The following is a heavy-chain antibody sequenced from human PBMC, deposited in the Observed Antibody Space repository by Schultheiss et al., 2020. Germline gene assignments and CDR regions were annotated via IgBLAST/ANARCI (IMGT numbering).Heavy chain of an antibody. CDR2: IYYSGST. V-gene: IGHV4-59*01. CDR3: ARGPTGQDAFDI. D-gene: IGHD1-1*01. J-gene: IGHJ3*02. Sequence: SQTLSLTCTVSGGSISSYYWSWIRQPPGKGLEWIGYIYYSGSTNYNPSLKSRVTISVDTSKNQFSLKLSSVTAADTAVYYCARGPTGQDAFDIWGQGTMVTVSS. CDR1: GGSISSYY.